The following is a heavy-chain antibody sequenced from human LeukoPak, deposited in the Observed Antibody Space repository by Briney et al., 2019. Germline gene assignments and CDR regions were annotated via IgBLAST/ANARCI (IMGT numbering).Heavy chain of an antibody. Sequence: GGSLRLSCAASGFTFSSYAMSWVRQAPGKGLEWVSSISASSDDIYYADSVKGRFTISRDNSKNTLYLQMTSLRAEDTAVYYCAKGLWGYDGPHSYWGQGTLVTVSS. CDR2: ISASSDDI. D-gene: IGHD5-12*01. CDR3: AKGLWGYDGPHSY. CDR1: GFTFSSYA. J-gene: IGHJ4*02. V-gene: IGHV3-23*01.